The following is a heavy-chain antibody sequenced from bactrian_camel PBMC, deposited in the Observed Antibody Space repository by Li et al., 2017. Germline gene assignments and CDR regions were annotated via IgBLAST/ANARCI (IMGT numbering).Heavy chain of an antibody. D-gene: IGHD2*01. Sequence: QLVESGGGLVQPGGSLTLSCVATELTFFKKYTMTWLRQAPGKGLEWVSAINRISGTFYDDSMKGRFTISRDNAKNTVYLQMNSLKSEDTAKYYCAIGLGISGYFSYWGQGTQVTVS. CDR3: AIGLGISGYFSY. V-gene: IGHV3S40*01. CDR2: INRISGT. CDR1: ELTFFKKYT. J-gene: IGHJ4*01.